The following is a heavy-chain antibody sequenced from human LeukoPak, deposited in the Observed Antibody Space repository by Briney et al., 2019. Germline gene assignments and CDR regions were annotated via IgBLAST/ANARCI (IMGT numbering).Heavy chain of an antibody. J-gene: IGHJ4*02. Sequence: PSETLSLTCAVSGGSISSSNWWSWVRQPPGKGLEWIGEIYHSGSTNYNPSLKSRVTISVDKSKNQFSLKLSSVTAADTAVYFCARATLSDYYFNYWGQGTLVTVSS. V-gene: IGHV4-4*02. CDR1: GGSISSSNW. CDR3: ARATLSDYYFNY. CDR2: IYHSGST.